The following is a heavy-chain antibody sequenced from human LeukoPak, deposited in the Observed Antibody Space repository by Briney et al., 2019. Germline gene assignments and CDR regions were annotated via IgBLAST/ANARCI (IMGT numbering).Heavy chain of an antibody. V-gene: IGHV3-33*01. CDR1: GFTFSSYG. Sequence: GRSLRLSCAASGFTFSSYGMHWVRQAPGKGLEWVAVIWYDGSNKYYADSVKGRFTISRDNSKNTLYLQMNSLRAEDTAVYYCARGREVDTAIFDYWGQGTLVTVSS. D-gene: IGHD5-18*01. J-gene: IGHJ4*02. CDR2: IWYDGSNK. CDR3: ARGREVDTAIFDY.